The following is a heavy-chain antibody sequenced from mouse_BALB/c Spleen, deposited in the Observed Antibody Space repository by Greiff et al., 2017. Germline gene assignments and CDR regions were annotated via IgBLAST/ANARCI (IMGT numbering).Heavy chain of an antibody. Sequence: EVQLQQSGPELVKPGASVKISCKASGYTFTDYNMHWVKQSHGKSLEWIGYIYPYNGGTGYNQKFKSKATLTVDNSSSTAYMELRSLTSEDSAVYYCGTGTWFAYWGQGTLVTVSA. CDR2: IYPYNGGT. CDR3: GTGTWFAY. V-gene: IGHV1S29*02. J-gene: IGHJ3*01. CDR1: GYTFTDYN. D-gene: IGHD4-1*01.